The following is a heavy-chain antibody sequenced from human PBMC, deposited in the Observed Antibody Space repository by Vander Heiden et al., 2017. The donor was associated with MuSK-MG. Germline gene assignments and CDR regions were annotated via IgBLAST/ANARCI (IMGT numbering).Heavy chain of an antibody. CDR2: ISHSSSSI. D-gene: IGHD5-12*01. Sequence: QVQLVESGGGLVKPGGSLRLSCTGSGFIFSDYYMTWIRQAPGQGLEWVSHISHSSSSIFYTDSVKGRFTISRDNAKNSLYLQMNTLRVEDTAIYYCARVPGTRDGYNFDAFDIWGQGTMVTVSS. CDR1: GFIFSDYY. V-gene: IGHV3-11*01. J-gene: IGHJ3*02. CDR3: ARVPGTRDGYNFDAFDI.